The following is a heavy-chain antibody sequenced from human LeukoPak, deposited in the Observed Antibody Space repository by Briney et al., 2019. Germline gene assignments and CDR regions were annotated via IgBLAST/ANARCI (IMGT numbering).Heavy chain of an antibody. CDR3: AKDYCSSTSCHFDY. CDR2: ISASGGST. CDR1: GFTFSSYA. V-gene: IGHV3-23*01. Sequence: PGGSLRLSCAASGFTFSSYAMSWVRQAPGKGLEWVSAISASGGSTYYADSVKGRFTISRDNPKNTLYLQMNSLRAEDTAVYYCAKDYCSSTSCHFDYWGQGTLVTVSS. J-gene: IGHJ4*02. D-gene: IGHD2-2*01.